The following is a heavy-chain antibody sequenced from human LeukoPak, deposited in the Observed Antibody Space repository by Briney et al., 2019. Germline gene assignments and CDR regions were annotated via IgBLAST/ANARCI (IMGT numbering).Heavy chain of an antibody. J-gene: IGHJ6*03. V-gene: IGHV3-48*03. CDR1: GFTFSSYE. CDR2: ISSSGSTI. CDR3: ARVVVVSAAIGPHYYYYYYMDV. Sequence: GGSLRLSCAASGFTFSSYEMNWVRQAPGKGLEWVSYISSSGSTIYYADSVKGRFTISRDNAKNSLYLQMNSLRAEDTAVYYCARVVVVSAAIGPHYYYYYYMDVWGKGTTVTVSS. D-gene: IGHD2-2*01.